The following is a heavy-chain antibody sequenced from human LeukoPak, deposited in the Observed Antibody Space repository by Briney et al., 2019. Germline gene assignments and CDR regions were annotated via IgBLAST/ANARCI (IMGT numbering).Heavy chain of an antibody. Sequence: GGSLRLSCAASGFTFSSYEMNWVRQAPGKGLEWVSYISSSGSTIYYADSVKGRFTISRDNAKNSLYLQMNSLRAEDTAVYYCAKGGVRGVTPGYYYYMDVWGKGTTVTISS. V-gene: IGHV3-48*03. CDR3: AKGGVRGVTPGYYYYMDV. CDR2: ISSSGSTI. J-gene: IGHJ6*03. D-gene: IGHD3-10*01. CDR1: GFTFSSYE.